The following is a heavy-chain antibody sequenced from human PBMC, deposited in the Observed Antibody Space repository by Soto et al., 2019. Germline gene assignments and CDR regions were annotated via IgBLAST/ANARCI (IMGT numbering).Heavy chain of an antibody. CDR3: ASVPTI. CDR2: IYHSGST. Sequence: QLQLQESGSGLVKPSQTLSLTCAVSGASIRSGGYSWSWIRQPPGKGLEWIEYIYHSGSTYYNPSLKSRVAISVDRSKNQFCPKLSSVTAAETAVYYCASVPTIWGQGTLVTVSS. CDR1: GASIRSGGYS. V-gene: IGHV4-30-2*01. J-gene: IGHJ4*02. D-gene: IGHD6-6*01.